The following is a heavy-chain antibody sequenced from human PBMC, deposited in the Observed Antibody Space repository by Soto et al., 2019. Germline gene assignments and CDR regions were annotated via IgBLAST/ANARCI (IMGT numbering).Heavy chain of an antibody. CDR3: ARDALRYCSSTSCLYFDY. Sequence: GGSLRLSCAASGFTFSSYGMHWVRQAPGKGLEWVAVIWYDGSNKYYADSVKGRFTISRDNSKNTLYLQMNSLRAEDTAVYYCARDALRYCSSTSCLYFDYWGQGTLVTVSS. CDR2: IWYDGSNK. J-gene: IGHJ4*02. CDR1: GFTFSSYG. V-gene: IGHV3-33*01. D-gene: IGHD2-2*01.